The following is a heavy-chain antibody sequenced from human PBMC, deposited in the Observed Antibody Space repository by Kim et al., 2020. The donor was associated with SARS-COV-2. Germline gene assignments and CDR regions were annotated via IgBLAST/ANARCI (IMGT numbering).Heavy chain of an antibody. V-gene: IGHV6-1*01. D-gene: IGHD2-15*01. CDR3: ARYMLGYCSGGSCRIDAFDI. CDR2: TYYRSKWYN. J-gene: IGHJ3*02. Sequence: SQTLSLTCAISGDSVSSNSAAWNWIRQSPSRGLEWLGRTYYRSKWYNDYAVSVKSRITINPDTSKNQFSLQLNSVTPEDTAVYYCARYMLGYCSGGSCRIDAFDIWGQGTMVTVSS. CDR1: GDSVSSNSAA.